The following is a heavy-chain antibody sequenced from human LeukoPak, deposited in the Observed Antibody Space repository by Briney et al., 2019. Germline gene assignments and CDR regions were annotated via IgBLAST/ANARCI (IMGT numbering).Heavy chain of an antibody. Sequence: GGSLRLSCAASGFTFSNYWTHWVRQAPGKGLVWVSRINSDGSSTIYADSVKGRFTISRDNAKNTLYLQVNSLRAEDTAVYYCTRASTWGGDYWGQGTLVTVSS. V-gene: IGHV3-74*01. D-gene: IGHD7-27*01. CDR2: INSDGSST. J-gene: IGHJ4*02. CDR1: GFTFSNYW. CDR3: TRASTWGGDY.